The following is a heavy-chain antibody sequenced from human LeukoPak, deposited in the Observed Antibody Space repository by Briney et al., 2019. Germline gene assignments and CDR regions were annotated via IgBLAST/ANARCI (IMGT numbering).Heavy chain of an antibody. Sequence: PSETLSLTCTVSGGSISSFYWSWFYWSWIRQPAGKGLEWIGRIYTSGSTNYNPSLKSRVTISVDTSKNQFSLKLSSVTAADTAVYYCARVSWFGEQGFDYWGQGTLVTVSS. CDR1: GGSISS. D-gene: IGHD3-10*01. CDR3: ARVSWFGEQGFDY. J-gene: IGHJ4*02. V-gene: IGHV4-61*02. CDR2: IYTSGST.